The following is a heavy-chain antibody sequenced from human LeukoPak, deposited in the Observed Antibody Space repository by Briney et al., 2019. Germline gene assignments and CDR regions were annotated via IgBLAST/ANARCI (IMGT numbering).Heavy chain of an antibody. CDR1: GFTFSSYG. D-gene: IGHD5-18*01. J-gene: IGHJ4*02. CDR2: ISYDGGNK. V-gene: IGHV3-30*18. Sequence: GGSLRLSCAASGFTFSSYGMHWVRQAPGKGLEWVAVISYDGGNKYYADSVKGRFTISRDNSKNTLYLQMNSLRAEDTAVYYCAKAEDTAMVDYWGQGTLVTVSS. CDR3: AKAEDTAMVDY.